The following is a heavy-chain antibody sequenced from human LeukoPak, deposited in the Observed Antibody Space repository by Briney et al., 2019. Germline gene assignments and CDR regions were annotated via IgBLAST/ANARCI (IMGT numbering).Heavy chain of an antibody. V-gene: IGHV6-1*01. D-gene: IGHD2-2*01. J-gene: IGHJ3*02. CDR1: GDSVSSNSAA. CDR3: ARVRCSSTSCFDAFDI. Sequence: SQTLSLTCAISGDSVSSNSAAWNWIRQSPSRDLEWLGRTYYRSKWYTDYAVSVKSRITINQDTSKNQFSLQLNSVTPEDTAVYYCARVRCSSTSCFDAFDIWGQGTMVTVSS. CDR2: TYYRSKWYT.